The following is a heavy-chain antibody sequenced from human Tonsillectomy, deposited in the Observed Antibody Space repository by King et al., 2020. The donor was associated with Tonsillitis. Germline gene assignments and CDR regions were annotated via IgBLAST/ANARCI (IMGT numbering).Heavy chain of an antibody. CDR2: IGSKTDGGSP. V-gene: IGHV3-15*04. Sequence: VQLVESGGGLVEPGGSLRLSCVASGFTFSDTYMSWVRQAPGKGLEWVGRIGSKTDGGSPNCAASVRGRFTISRDDAENTLYLQMNSLTTDDTAVYYCTTDFPRRARCAHLDRWGQGTLGTGSS. CDR1: GFTFSDTY. J-gene: IGHJ5*02. D-gene: IGHD4/OR15-4a*01. CDR3: TTDFPRRARCAHLDR.